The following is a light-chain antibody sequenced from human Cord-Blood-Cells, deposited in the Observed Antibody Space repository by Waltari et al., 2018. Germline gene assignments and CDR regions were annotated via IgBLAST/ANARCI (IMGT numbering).Light chain of an antibody. J-gene: IGLJ2*01. CDR1: SSDVVGDNY. Sequence: QSALTQPRPVSGSPGQSVTISCTGTSSDVVGDNYVSWYQQHPGKAPKRMIYDVSKRPSGVPDRFSGSKSGNTASLTISGLQAEDEADYYCCSYAGSFVVFGGGTKLTVL. CDR2: DVS. CDR3: CSYAGSFVV. V-gene: IGLV2-11*01.